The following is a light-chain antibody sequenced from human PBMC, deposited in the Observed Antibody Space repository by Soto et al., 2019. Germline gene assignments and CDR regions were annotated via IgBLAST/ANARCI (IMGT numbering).Light chain of an antibody. CDR2: EVN. CDR1: SSDVGGYNY. CDR3: SSYAGSSNV. V-gene: IGLV2-8*01. Sequence: QSALTQPPSASGSPGQSVTISCTGTSSDVGGYNYVSWYQQHPGKAPKLFIFEVNKRPSGVPDRFSGSKSGNTASLTVSGLQAEDEADYYCSSYAGSSNVFGTGTKVTVL. J-gene: IGLJ1*01.